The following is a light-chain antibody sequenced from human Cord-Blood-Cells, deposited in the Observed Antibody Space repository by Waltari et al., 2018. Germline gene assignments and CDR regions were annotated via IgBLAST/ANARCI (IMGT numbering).Light chain of an antibody. V-gene: IGLV2-14*01. J-gene: IGLJ1*01. Sequence: QSALPQPASVSGSPGQSITIPCTGPSSDVGVYNYVPWYQQHPGKPPKLMIYDVSNRPSGVSNRFSGSKSGNTASLTISGLQAEDEADYYCSSYTSSSTYVFGTGTKVTVL. CDR3: SSYTSSSTYV. CDR1: SSDVGVYNY. CDR2: DVS.